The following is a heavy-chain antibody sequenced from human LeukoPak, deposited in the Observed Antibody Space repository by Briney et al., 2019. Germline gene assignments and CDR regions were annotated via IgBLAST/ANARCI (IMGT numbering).Heavy chain of an antibody. CDR3: AKAAGIYSSGWPLDY. D-gene: IGHD6-19*01. CDR2: ISGSGGNT. J-gene: IGHJ4*02. V-gene: IGHV3-23*01. CDR1: GFTFSSYA. Sequence: PGGSLRLSCAASGFTFSSYAMSWVRQAPGKGLEWVSGISGSGGNTNYADSVKGRFTISRDSSKNTLYLQMNSLRAEDTAVYYCAKAAGIYSSGWPLDYWGQGTLVTVSS.